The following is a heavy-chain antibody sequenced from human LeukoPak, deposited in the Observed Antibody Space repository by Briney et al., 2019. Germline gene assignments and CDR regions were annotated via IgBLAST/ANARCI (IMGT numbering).Heavy chain of an antibody. CDR2: IYYGGRT. V-gene: IGHV4-31*03. Sequence: SETLSLTCTVSGGSISSGGYFWSWLRQHPGKGLEGIGYIYYGGRTYYDPSPKRRLTISVDTSENQFSLRLTSVTAADTAVYYCARGTYSSGWSLGFDPWGQGTLVTVSS. D-gene: IGHD6-19*01. J-gene: IGHJ5*02. CDR3: ARGTYSSGWSLGFDP. CDR1: GGSISSGGYF.